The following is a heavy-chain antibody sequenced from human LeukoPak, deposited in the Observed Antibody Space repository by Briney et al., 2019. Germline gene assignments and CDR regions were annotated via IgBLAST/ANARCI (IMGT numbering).Heavy chain of an antibody. Sequence: ASVKVSCKASGGTFSSYAISWVRQAPGQGLEWMGGIIPIFGTANYAQKFQGRVTITADESTSTAYMELSSLRSEDTAVYYCARVMEMATNDDAFDIWGQGTMVTVSS. D-gene: IGHD5-24*01. V-gene: IGHV1-69*13. CDR2: IIPIFGTA. CDR3: ARVMEMATNDDAFDI. J-gene: IGHJ3*02. CDR1: GGTFSSYA.